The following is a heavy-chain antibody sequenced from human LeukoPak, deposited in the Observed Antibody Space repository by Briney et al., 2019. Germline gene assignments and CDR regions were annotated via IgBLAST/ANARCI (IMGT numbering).Heavy chain of an antibody. Sequence: ASVKVSCKVSGYTLTELSMHWVRQAPGKGLEWMGGFDPEDGETIYAQKFQGRVTMTEDTSTDTAYMELSSLRSEDTAVYYCARQLRFLEWLGNNYYYYMDVWGKGTTVTVSS. D-gene: IGHD3-3*01. CDR1: GYTLTELS. CDR2: FDPEDGET. V-gene: IGHV1-24*01. CDR3: ARQLRFLEWLGNNYYYYMDV. J-gene: IGHJ6*03.